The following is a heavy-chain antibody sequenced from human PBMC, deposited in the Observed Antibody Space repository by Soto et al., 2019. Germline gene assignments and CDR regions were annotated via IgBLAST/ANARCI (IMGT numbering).Heavy chain of an antibody. CDR3: EKDMKWGGMTTIHYFDS. CDR2: INLDGSSK. D-gene: IGHD4-17*01. CDR1: GFTFSSHW. Sequence: GGSLRLSCAASGFTFSSHWMNWVRQAPGKGLEWLANINLDGSSKDYVDSVKGRFTVSRDNAKSSLFLQMNSLRPDDTALYYCEKDMKWGGMTTIHYFDSWGQGTLVTVSS. V-gene: IGHV3-7*05. J-gene: IGHJ4*02.